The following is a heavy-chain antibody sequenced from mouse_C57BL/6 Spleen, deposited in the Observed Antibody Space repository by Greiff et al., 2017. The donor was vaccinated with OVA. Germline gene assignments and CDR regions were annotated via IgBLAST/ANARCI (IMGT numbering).Heavy chain of an antibody. D-gene: IGHD1-1*01. CDR3: ARLREYYYGSSYGYFDV. J-gene: IGHJ1*03. CDR1: GYSFTGYY. CDR2: INPSTGGT. V-gene: IGHV1-42*01. Sequence: EVMLVESGPELVKPGASVKISCKASGYSFTGYYMNWVKQSPEKSLEWIGEINPSTGGTTYNQKFKAKATLTVDKSSSTAYMQLKSLTSEDSAVYYCARLREYYYGSSYGYFDVWGTGTTVTVSS.